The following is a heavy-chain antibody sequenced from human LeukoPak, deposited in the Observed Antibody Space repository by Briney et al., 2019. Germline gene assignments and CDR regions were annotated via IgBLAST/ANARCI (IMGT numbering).Heavy chain of an antibody. CDR3: ARHVYYRTGPYYFDY. CDR2: MFYSGST. D-gene: IGHD1-26*01. Sequence: SETLSLTCTVSGGSISSGNYHWAWMRQPPGKGPEWIGSMFYSGSTYYNPSLKSRVTISVDTSKNQFSLKLSSVTAADTAVYYCARHVYYRTGPYYFDYWGQGTLVTVSS. CDR1: GGSISSGNYH. V-gene: IGHV4-39*01. J-gene: IGHJ4*02.